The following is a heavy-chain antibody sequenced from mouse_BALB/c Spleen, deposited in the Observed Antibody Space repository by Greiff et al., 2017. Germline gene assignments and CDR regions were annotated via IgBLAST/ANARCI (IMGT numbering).Heavy chain of an antibody. J-gene: IGHJ4*01. CDR3: ARSWAHYYGSSYYYAMDY. D-gene: IGHD1-1*01. CDR1: GFNIKDTY. Sequence: VQLKESGAELVKPGASVKLSCTASGFNIKDTYMHWVKQRPEQGLEWIGRIDPANGNTKYDPKFQGKATITADTSSNTAYLQLSSLTSEDTAVYYCARSWAHYYGSSYYYAMDYWGQGTSVTVSS. V-gene: IGHV14-3*02. CDR2: IDPANGNT.